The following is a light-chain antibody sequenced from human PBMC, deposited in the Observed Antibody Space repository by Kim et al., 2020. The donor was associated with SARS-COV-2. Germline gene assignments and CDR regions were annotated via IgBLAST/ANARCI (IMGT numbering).Light chain of an antibody. CDR1: ESVGSN. J-gene: IGKJ2*01. CDR3: QQYSKWPPYT. V-gene: IGKV3-15*01. CDR2: GAS. Sequence: EIVMTQSPATLSVSPGERVTLSCRASESVGSNLAWYQQKSGQAPRLLIYGASTRATGVAARFSGGGSGTEFSLTISSLQSEDFAVYHCQQYSKWPPYTFGQGTKLEI.